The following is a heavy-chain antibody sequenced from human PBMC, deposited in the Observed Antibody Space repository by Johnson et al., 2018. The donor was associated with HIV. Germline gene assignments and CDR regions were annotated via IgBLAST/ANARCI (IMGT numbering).Heavy chain of an antibody. Sequence: QVQLVESGGGVVQPGGSLRLSCAASGFTFSSYGMHWVRQAPGKGLEWVAVISYDGSNKYYADSVKGRFTISRDNSKTTLYLQMNSLRAEDTAVYYCAKGERGYSSSSDAFDIWGQGTVVTVS. CDR1: GFTFSSYG. D-gene: IGHD6-6*01. CDR2: ISYDGSNK. V-gene: IGHV3-30*18. J-gene: IGHJ3*02. CDR3: AKGERGYSSSSDAFDI.